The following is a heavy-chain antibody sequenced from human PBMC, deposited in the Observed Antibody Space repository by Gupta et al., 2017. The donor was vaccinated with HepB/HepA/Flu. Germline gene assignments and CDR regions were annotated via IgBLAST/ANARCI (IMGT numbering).Heavy chain of an antibody. J-gene: IGHJ4*02. D-gene: IGHD3-16*01. CDR3: ARVLGGVTPRTPGGY. V-gene: IGHV3-30*03. Sequence: QVYLVSSGGGVAQPGWSLRLSCAASGFTFSRYVMHSVCQAPGKGLEWVAVISFDGSNKHYADSVKGRFTVSRDNSKNTLYLQRNSLRAEDTAVYYCARVLGGVTPRTPGGYWGQGTLVTVSS. CDR2: ISFDGSNK. CDR1: GFTFSRYV.